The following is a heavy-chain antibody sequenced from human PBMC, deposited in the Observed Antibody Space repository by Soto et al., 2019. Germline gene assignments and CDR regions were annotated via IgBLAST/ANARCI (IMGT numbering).Heavy chain of an antibody. J-gene: IGHJ4*02. V-gene: IGHV4-30-4*01. CDR2: ICYSGNT. CDR1: GGSTSSDNY. D-gene: IGHD3-16*01. Sequence: SETLSLTCTVSGGSTSSDNYWSWIRQPPGKGLEWIGHICYSGNTYYNPSLKSRLAISIDTSKNQFSLKLSSVTAADTAVYFCAREGGESSDGLYYFDSWGQGSLVTVSS. CDR3: AREGGESSDGLYYFDS.